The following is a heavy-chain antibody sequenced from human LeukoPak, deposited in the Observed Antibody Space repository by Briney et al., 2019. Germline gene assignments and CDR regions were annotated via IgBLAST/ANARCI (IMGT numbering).Heavy chain of an antibody. CDR1: GGSISSGSYY. V-gene: IGHV4-61*02. CDR2: IYTSGST. D-gene: IGHD3-22*01. J-gene: IGHJ3*02. CDR3: ARGGDSSGYYLQDAFDI. Sequence: SETLSLTCTVSGGSISSGSYYWSWIRQPAGKGLGWIVRIYTSGSTNYNPSLKSRVTISVHTSKNQFSLKLSSVTAADTAVYYCARGGDSSGYYLQDAFDIWGQGTMVTVSS.